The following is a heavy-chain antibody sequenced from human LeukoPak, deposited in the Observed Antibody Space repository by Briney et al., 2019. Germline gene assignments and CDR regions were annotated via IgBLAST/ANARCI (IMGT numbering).Heavy chain of an antibody. CDR1: GGSISSSSYY. Sequence: SETLSLTCTVSGGSISSSSYYWGWIRQPPGKGLEWIGSIYYSGSTYYNPSLKSRVTISVDTSKNQFSLKLSSVTAADTAVYYCARLAAGYSGYYYYYGMDVWGQGTTVTVSS. J-gene: IGHJ6*02. CDR3: ARLAAGYSGYYYYYGMDV. V-gene: IGHV4-39*01. D-gene: IGHD5-12*01. CDR2: IYYSGST.